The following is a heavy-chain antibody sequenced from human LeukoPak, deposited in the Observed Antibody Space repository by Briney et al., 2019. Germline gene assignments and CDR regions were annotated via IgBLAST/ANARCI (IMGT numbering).Heavy chain of an antibody. CDR3: ARDVHGDYGSGWFDP. V-gene: IGHV1-69*05. J-gene: IGHJ5*02. Sequence: SVKVSCKTSGGTFNNSAISWVRQAPGQGLEWLGGIMPLFGAAGYAQKFQGRVTITKEESTRTVYLELTSLTSDDTAVYYCARDVHGDYGSGWFDPWGQGTLVSVSS. CDR1: GGTFNNSA. D-gene: IGHD4-17*01. CDR2: IMPLFGAA.